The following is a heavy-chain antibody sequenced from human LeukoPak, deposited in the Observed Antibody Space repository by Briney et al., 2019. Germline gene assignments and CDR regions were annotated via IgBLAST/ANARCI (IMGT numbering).Heavy chain of an antibody. D-gene: IGHD2-15*01. CDR3: AKENCSGGSCTPNWYNLDS. V-gene: IGHV3-23*01. CDR1: GFPFSSYA. J-gene: IGHJ4*02. Sequence: PGGSLRLSCAASGFPFSSYAMSWVRQAPGKGLEWVSVISGAGGTTKYADSVKGRFTISRDNSKNTLYLQLISLRAEDTAVYYCAKENCSGGSCTPNWYNLDSWGQGTLVTVSS. CDR2: ISGAGGTT.